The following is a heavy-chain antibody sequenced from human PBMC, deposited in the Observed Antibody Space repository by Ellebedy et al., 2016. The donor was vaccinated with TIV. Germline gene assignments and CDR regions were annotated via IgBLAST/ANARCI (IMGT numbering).Heavy chain of an antibody. D-gene: IGHD3-9*01. CDR1: GFAFSGNW. CDR2: ISSDGSST. J-gene: IGHJ3*02. V-gene: IGHV3-74*01. CDR3: ARWDFDSFNAFDI. Sequence: GESLKISCGASGFAFSGNWMYWVRQVPGKGLVWVSRISSDGSSTRYADSVKGRFTISRDNAKNTLYLEMNSLRAEDTAVYYCARWDFDSFNAFDIWGQGTMVTVSS.